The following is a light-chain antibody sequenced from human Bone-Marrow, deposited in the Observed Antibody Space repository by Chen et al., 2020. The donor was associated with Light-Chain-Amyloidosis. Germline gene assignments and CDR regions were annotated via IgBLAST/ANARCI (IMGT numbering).Light chain of an antibody. Sequence: SYELTQPPSVSVSPGQTASSTCAGDKLGDRYTYWYQLKSGQSPVLVIYEDKKRPSGIPERFSGSTCGTTATLTISGTQRMDEADYYCQEWDSSTVIFGGGTKLTVL. CDR3: QEWDSSTVI. V-gene: IGLV3-1*01. CDR2: EDK. CDR1: KLGDRY. J-gene: IGLJ2*01.